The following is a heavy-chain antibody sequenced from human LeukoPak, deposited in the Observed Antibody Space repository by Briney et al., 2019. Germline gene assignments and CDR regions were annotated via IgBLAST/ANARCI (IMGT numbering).Heavy chain of an antibody. CDR1: GGSISSSSYY. V-gene: IGHV4-39*07. Sequence: PSETLSLTCTVSGGSISSSSYYWGWIRQPPGKGLEWIGSIHYSGSTNYNPSLKSRVTISVDTSKNQFSLKLSSVTAADTAVYYCARDRGSGWSPGWFDPWGQGTLVTVSS. CDR2: IHYSGST. CDR3: ARDRGSGWSPGWFDP. J-gene: IGHJ5*02. D-gene: IGHD6-19*01.